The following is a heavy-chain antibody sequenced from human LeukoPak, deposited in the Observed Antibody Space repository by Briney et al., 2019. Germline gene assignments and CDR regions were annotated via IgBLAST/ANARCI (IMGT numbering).Heavy chain of an antibody. V-gene: IGHV3-23*01. CDR2: ISGSGGST. CDR3: ARDLPSDYYYGMDV. J-gene: IGHJ6*02. Sequence: GGSLRLSCAASGFTFSSYAMSWVRQAPGKGLEWVSAISGSGGSTYYADSVKGRFTISRDNAKNSLYLQMNSLRAEDTAVYYCARDLPSDYYYGMDVWGQGTTVTVSS. CDR1: GFTFSSYA.